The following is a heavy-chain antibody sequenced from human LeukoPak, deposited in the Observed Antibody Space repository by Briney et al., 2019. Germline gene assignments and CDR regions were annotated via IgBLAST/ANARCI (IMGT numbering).Heavy chain of an antibody. CDR1: GYTFTSYG. CDR2: ISAYNGNT. V-gene: IGHV1-18*04. D-gene: IGHD6-19*01. J-gene: IGHJ4*02. Sequence: ASVKVSCKASGYTFTSYGISWVRQAPGQGLEWMGWISAYNGNTNYAQKLQGRVTMTADTSTSTAYMELRSLRSDDTAVYYCARVPVAIAVAGIDYWGQGTLVTVSS. CDR3: ARVPVAIAVAGIDY.